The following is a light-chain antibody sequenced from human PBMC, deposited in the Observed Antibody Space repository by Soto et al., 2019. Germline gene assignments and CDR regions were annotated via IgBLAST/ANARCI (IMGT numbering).Light chain of an antibody. CDR3: TGT. J-gene: IGKJ1*01. CDR1: QSVSSN. Sequence: EIVMTQSPATLSVYPGERATLSCRASQSVSSNLAWYQQKPGQAPRLLIYGASTRATGIPARFSGSGSGTDVTLTISRLEPEDFAVWELTGTFCQGTKVDI. CDR2: GAS. V-gene: IGKV3-15*01.